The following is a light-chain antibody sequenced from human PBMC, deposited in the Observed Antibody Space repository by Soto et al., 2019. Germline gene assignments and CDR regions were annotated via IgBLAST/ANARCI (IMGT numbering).Light chain of an antibody. V-gene: IGKV4-1*01. J-gene: IGKJ1*01. CDR1: ESVLYSSNKKNY. CDR3: QQYFNTPWA. Sequence: DIVMTQSPDSLLLSLGERATINCRSSESVLYSSNKKNYLAWLQQKPGQPPKVLIYWASTRESGVPDRFSGSGSGKDFTLTISSLQAEDVAVYYCQQYFNTPWAFGQGTKVEIK. CDR2: WAS.